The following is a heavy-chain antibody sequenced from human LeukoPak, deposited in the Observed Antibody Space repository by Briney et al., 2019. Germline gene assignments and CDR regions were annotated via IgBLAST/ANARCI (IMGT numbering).Heavy chain of an antibody. J-gene: IGHJ6*02. CDR2: IIPILGIA. V-gene: IGHV1-69*04. D-gene: IGHD4-17*01. CDR3: AKTTTYYYGMDV. CDR1: GGTFSSCA. Sequence: ASVKVSCKASGGTFSSCAISWVRQAPGQGLEWMGRIIPILGIANYAQKFQGRVTITADKSTSTAYMELSSLRSEDTAVYYCAKTTTYYYGMDVWGQGATVTVSS.